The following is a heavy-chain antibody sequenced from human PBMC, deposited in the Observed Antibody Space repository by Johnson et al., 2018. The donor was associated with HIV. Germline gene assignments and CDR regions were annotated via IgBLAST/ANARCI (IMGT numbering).Heavy chain of an antibody. CDR2: SVI. CDR3: ARESLTTSDAFDM. V-gene: IGHV3-20*04. CDR1: GFTFDDYG. D-gene: IGHD1-1*01. J-gene: IGHJ3*02. Sequence: VQLVESGGGVVRPGGSLRLSCAASGFTFDDYGMSWVRQAPGKGLEWVSGSVIYYADSVKGRFTISRDNTKNSVYLQMNSPTAEDTAVYYCARESLTTSDAFDMWGQGTMVTVSS.